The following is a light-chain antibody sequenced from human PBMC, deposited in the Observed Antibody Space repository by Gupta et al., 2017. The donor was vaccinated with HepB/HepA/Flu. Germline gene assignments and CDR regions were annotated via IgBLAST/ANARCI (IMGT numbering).Light chain of an antibody. Sequence: EIMMTQSPATLSVSPGERATLSCRASQSVSSNLAWYQRKPGQAPRLRTYGASARATGIPARFSGSGSGTKFSLTISSLQSEDSAVYYCQHHNNWPPDTFGQGTKLEIK. J-gene: IGKJ2*01. V-gene: IGKV3-15*01. CDR3: QHHNNWPPDT. CDR1: QSVSSN. CDR2: GAS.